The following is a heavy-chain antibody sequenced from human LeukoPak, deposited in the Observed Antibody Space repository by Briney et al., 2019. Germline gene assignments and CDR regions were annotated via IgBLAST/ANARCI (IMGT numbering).Heavy chain of an antibody. J-gene: IGHJ4*02. V-gene: IGHV1-24*01. CDR3: ATVLITIFGVVSHNHFDY. D-gene: IGHD3-3*01. Sequence: AASVTVSCKVSGYTLTELSMHWVRQAPGKGLEWMGGFDPEDGETIYAQKFQGRVTMTEDTSTDTAYMELSSLRSEDTAVYYCATVLITIFGVVSHNHFDYWGQGTLVTVSS. CDR2: FDPEDGET. CDR1: GYTLTELS.